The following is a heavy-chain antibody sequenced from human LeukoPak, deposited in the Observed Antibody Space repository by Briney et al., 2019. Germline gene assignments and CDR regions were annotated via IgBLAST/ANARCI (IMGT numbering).Heavy chain of an antibody. CDR3: ARHPSSSSYYYYYGMDV. J-gene: IGHJ6*02. V-gene: IGHV5-51*01. CDR2: IYLGDSDT. D-gene: IGHD6-6*01. CDR1: GYRFTNYW. Sequence: GESLKISCKASGYRFTNYWIGWVRQMPGKGLEWMGIIYLGDSDTRYSPSFQGQVTISADKSISTAYLQWSSLKASDTAMYYCARHPSSSSYYYYYGMDVWGQGTTVTVSS.